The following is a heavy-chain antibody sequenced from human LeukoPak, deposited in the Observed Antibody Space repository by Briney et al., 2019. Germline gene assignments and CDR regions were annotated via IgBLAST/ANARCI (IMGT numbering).Heavy chain of an antibody. CDR3: ARATWRLASPYYFDY. CDR2: IYPGDSDT. Sequence: GESLKISCKGSGYSFTTYWIGWVRQMPGKGLEWMGIIYPGDSDTRYSPSFQGQVTISADKSISTAYLQWSSLKASDTAMYFCARATWRLASPYYFDYWGQGTLVTVSS. D-gene: IGHD2-15*01. CDR1: GYSFTTYW. J-gene: IGHJ4*02. V-gene: IGHV5-51*01.